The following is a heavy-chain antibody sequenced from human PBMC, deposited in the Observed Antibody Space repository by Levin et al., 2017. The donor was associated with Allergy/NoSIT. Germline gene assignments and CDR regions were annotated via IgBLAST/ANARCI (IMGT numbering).Heavy chain of an antibody. Sequence: ASVKVSCKASGYTFTSYGISWVRQAPGQGLEWMGWISAYNGNTNYAQKLQGRVTMTTDTSTSTAYMELRSLRSDDTAVYYCARASTYYDIVSLGGAFDYWGQGTLVTVSS. CDR3: ARASTYYDIVSLGGAFDY. D-gene: IGHD3-9*01. V-gene: IGHV1-18*01. J-gene: IGHJ4*02. CDR1: GYTFTSYG. CDR2: ISAYNGNT.